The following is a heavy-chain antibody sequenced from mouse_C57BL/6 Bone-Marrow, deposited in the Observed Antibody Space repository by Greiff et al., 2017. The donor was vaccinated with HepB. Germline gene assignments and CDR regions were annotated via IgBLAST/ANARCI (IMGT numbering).Heavy chain of an antibody. CDR3: ARGSTMITGGYFDY. Sequence: QLQQSGPELVKPGASVKIPCKASGYTFTDYNMDWVKQSHGKSLEWIGDINPNNGGTIYNQKFKGKATLTVDKSSSTAYMELRSLTSEDTAVYYCARGSTMITGGYFDYWGQGTTLTVSS. D-gene: IGHD2-4*01. J-gene: IGHJ2*01. CDR2: INPNNGGT. CDR1: GYTFTDYN. V-gene: IGHV1-18*01.